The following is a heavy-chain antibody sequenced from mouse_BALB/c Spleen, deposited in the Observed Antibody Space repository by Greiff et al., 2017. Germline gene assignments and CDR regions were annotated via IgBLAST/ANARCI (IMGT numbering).Heavy chain of an antibody. CDR2: ISDGGSYT. V-gene: IGHV5-4*02. D-gene: IGHD3-3*01. CDR1: GFTFSDYY. J-gene: IGHJ4*01. Sequence: EVHLVESGGGLVKPGGSLKLSCAASGFTFSDYYMYWVRQTPEKRLEWVATISDGGSYTYYPDSVKGRFTISRDNAKNNLYLQMSSLKSEDTAMYYCARDGGTRGAMDYWGQGTSVTVSS. CDR3: ARDGGTRGAMDY.